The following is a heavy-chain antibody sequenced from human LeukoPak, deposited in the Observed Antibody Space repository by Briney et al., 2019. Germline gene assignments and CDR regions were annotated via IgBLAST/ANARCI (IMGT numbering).Heavy chain of an antibody. CDR1: GFTFSSYA. CDR2: ISGSGGGT. J-gene: IGHJ4*02. Sequence: GGSLRLSCAASGFTFSSYAMSWVRQAPGKGLEWVSAISGSGGGTYYADSVKGRFTISRDNSKNTLYLQMNSLRAGDTAVYYCAKAEGITMIVVVITPFDYWGQGTLVTVSS. CDR3: AKAEGITMIVVVITPFDY. V-gene: IGHV3-23*01. D-gene: IGHD3-22*01.